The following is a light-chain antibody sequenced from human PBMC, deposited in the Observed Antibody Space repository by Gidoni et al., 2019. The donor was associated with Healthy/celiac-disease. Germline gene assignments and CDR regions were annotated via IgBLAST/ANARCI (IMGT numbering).Light chain of an antibody. J-gene: IGKJ2*04. V-gene: IGKV3-20*01. CDR2: GAS. CDR3: QQYGSSPMCS. CDR1: QSVSSSY. Sequence: SCRASQSVSSSYLAWYQQKPGQAPRLLIYGASSRATGIPDRFSGSGSGTDFTLTISRLEPEDFAVYYCQQYGSSPMCSFGQGTKLEIK.